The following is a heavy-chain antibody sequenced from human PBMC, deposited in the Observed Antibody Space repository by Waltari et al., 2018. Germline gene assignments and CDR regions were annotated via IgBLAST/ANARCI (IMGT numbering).Heavy chain of an antibody. CDR3: ASSSGFGY. D-gene: IGHD3-22*01. J-gene: IGHJ4*02. CDR1: GFIFSHSA. CDR2: ISGSGGST. V-gene: IGHV3-23*01. Sequence: EVQLLESGGGLVQPGGSLRPSCAPPGFIFSHSAMNWVRQAPGKGLEWVSAISGSGGSTYYADSVKGRFTISRDNSKNTLYLQMNSLRVEDTAVYYCASSSGFGYWGQGTQVTVSA.